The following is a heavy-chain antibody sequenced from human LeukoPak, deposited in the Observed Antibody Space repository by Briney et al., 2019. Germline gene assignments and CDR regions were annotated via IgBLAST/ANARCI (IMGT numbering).Heavy chain of an antibody. D-gene: IGHD5-24*01. J-gene: IGHJ4*02. V-gene: IGHV1-3*01. CDR3: ARGWASYEDGYNSPLHY. Sequence: KFQGRVTITRDTSASTAYMELSSLRSEDTAVYYCARGWASYEDGYNSPLHYWGQGTLVTVSS.